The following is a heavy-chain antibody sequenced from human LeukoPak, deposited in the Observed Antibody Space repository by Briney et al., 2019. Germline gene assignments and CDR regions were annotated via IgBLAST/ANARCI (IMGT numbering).Heavy chain of an antibody. CDR2: IREKASGVTT. CDR1: GFTFGDYA. V-gene: IGHV3-49*04. D-gene: IGHD3-3*01. Sequence: QPGRSLRLSCPPSGFTFGDYAMTWVRRGPGKGREWVSAIREKASGVTTEYAATVRGRFTMSRDDSKGIAYLQMSSLKAEDTALYYCSTWSGQQRLYSWGQGTLVTVSS. CDR3: STWSGQQRLYS. J-gene: IGHJ5*02.